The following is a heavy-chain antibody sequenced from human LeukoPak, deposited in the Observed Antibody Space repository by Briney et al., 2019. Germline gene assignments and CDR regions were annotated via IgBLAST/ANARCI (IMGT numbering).Heavy chain of an antibody. CDR3: ARWDYCSGGTCYFDY. CDR1: GGSISSSSYY. D-gene: IGHD2-15*01. J-gene: IGHJ4*02. CDR2: IYDSGST. V-gene: IGHV4-39*01. Sequence: SETLSLTCTVSGGSISSSSYYWGWIRQPPGKGLEWIGSIYDSGSTYYNPSLKSRVTISVDTSKTQFSLKLSSVTAADTAVYYCARWDYCSGGTCYFDYWGQGTLVTVSS.